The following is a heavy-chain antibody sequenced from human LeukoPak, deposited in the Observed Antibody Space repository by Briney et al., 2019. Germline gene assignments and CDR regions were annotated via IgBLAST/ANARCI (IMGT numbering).Heavy chain of an antibody. V-gene: IGHV1-2*02. J-gene: IGHJ4*02. D-gene: IGHD3-22*01. Sequence: ASVKVSCKASGYTFTGYYLHWVRQAPGQGLEWMAWINPNSGGTKYAQKFQGRVTMTRDTSISTAYMELSRLRSDDTAVYYCASGPDSRGYYADYYFDYWGQGILVTVSS. CDR1: GYTFTGYY. CDR2: INPNSGGT. CDR3: ASGPDSRGYYADYYFDY.